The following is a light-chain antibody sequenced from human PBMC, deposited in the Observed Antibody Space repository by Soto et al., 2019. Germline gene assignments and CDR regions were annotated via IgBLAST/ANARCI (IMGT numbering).Light chain of an antibody. J-gene: IGLJ2*01. CDR2: DVT. Sequence: QSVLTQPASVSGSPGQSITISCTGTSADVGGYEYVSWYQQHPGKAPKLIIYDVTNRPSGVSGRFSGSKSGNTASLTISGRQAEDEADYYCNSFISSTTPLVFGGGTKLNVL. V-gene: IGLV2-14*03. CDR1: SADVGGYEY. CDR3: NSFISSTTPLV.